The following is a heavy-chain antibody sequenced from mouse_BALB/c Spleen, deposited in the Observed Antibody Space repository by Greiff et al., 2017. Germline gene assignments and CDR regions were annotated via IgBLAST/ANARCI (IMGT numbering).Heavy chain of an antibody. Sequence: QVQLQQSGAELMKPGASVKISCKATGYTFSSYWIEWVKQRPGHGLEWIGEILPGSGSTNYNEKFKGKATFTADTSSNTAYMQLSSLTSEDSAVYYCAKYGNYVPYYYAMDYWGQGTSVTVSS. J-gene: IGHJ4*01. CDR1: GYTFSSYW. CDR3: AKYGNYVPYYYAMDY. V-gene: IGHV1-9*01. CDR2: ILPGSGST. D-gene: IGHD2-10*02.